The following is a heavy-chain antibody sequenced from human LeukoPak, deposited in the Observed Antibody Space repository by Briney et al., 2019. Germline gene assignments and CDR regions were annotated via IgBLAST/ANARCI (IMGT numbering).Heavy chain of an antibody. V-gene: IGHV4-59*08. CDR3: ARPRAGIDAFDI. D-gene: IGHD1-26*01. CDR1: GGSISSYY. Sequence: SETLSLTCTVSGGSISSYYWSWIRQPPGKGLEWIGYIYYSGSTNYNPSLKSRVTISVDTSKNQFSLKLSSVTAADTAVYYCARPRAGIDAFDIWGQGTMVTVSS. J-gene: IGHJ3*02. CDR2: IYYSGST.